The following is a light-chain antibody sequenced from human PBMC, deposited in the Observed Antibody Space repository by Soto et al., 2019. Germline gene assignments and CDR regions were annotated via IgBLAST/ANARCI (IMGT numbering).Light chain of an antibody. V-gene: IGKV4-1*01. CDR1: QSVLYSSNNKNF. Sequence: DIVMTQSPDSLAVSLGERATINCKSCQSVLYSSNNKNFLGWYQQKAGQPPKLLIYWASTRESGVPDRISGSGSGTDFTLTISSLQAEDVAVYYCQQYYSTPRTFGQGTKVEIK. J-gene: IGKJ1*01. CDR2: WAS. CDR3: QQYYSTPRT.